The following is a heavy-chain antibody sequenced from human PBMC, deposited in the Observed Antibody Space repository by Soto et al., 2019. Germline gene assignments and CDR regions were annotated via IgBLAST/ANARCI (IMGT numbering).Heavy chain of an antibody. CDR2: INHSGST. V-gene: IGHV4-34*01. CDR1: GGSFSGYY. CDR3: ARRYGSCFDI. J-gene: IGHJ3*02. Sequence: SETLSLTCAVYGGSFSGYYWSWIRQPPGKGLEWIGEINHSGSTNYNPSLKSRVTISVDKSKNQFSLKLNSVTAADTAMYYCARRYGSCFDIWGQGTMVTVSS. D-gene: IGHD3-10*01.